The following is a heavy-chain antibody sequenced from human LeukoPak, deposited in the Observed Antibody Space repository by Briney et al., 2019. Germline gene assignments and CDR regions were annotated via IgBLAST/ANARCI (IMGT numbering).Heavy chain of an antibody. CDR1: GYTFTSYY. V-gene: IGHV1-46*01. CDR2: INFSGGST. CDR3: ARQEPKGWFDP. Sequence: WASVKDSCKASGYTFTSYYMHWVRQAPGQGLEWMGMINFSGGSTSYAQKFQGRVTMTRDTSTSTVYMELSSLRSEDTAVYYCARQEPKGWFDPWGQGTLVTVSS. D-gene: IGHD1-26*01. J-gene: IGHJ5*02.